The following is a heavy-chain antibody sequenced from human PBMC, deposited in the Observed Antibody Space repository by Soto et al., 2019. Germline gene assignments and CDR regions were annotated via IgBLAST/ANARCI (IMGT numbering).Heavy chain of an antibody. Sequence: SVKASCKVPGYTLTELSMYWVRQAPGKGLEWIGGFDPEDGETIYAQKFQGRVTMTEDTSTDTAYMELSSLRSEDTAVYYCATSQLYYDIWTGYPPYYYYYCSQRTFVTVSS. CDR2: FDPEDGET. CDR3: ATSQLYYDIWTGYPPYYYYY. J-gene: IGHJ4*02. D-gene: IGHD3-9*01. CDR1: GYTLTELS. V-gene: IGHV1-24*01.